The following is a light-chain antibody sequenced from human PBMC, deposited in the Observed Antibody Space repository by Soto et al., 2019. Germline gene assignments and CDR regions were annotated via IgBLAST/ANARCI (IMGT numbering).Light chain of an antibody. V-gene: IGLV1-44*01. CDR1: NYNIGRNT. J-gene: IGLJ3*02. Sequence: QSVLTQPPSASETPGQRVTISCSGSNYNIGRNTVNWYQQFPGAAPNLLIHSDNQRPSGVPDRFSGSRSGTSASLAISGLQSEDEADYYCAAWDESPNVPVFGGGTK. CDR2: SDN. CDR3: AAWDESPNVPV.